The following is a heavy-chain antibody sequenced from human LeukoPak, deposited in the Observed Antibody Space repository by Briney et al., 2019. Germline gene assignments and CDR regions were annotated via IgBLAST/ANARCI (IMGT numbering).Heavy chain of an antibody. J-gene: IGHJ4*02. D-gene: IGHD3-10*01. Sequence: GGSLRLSCAASLFTFSSYAMTWVRQAPGKRLEWVSNINPSGGDTYYADSVRGRFTISRDNSKKTLYLQMDSLRAEDTAVYYCAKAYNYGSGSYYFFFDNWGQGTLVTVSS. CDR3: AKAYNYGSGSYYFFFDN. CDR2: INPSGGDT. V-gene: IGHV3-23*01. CDR1: LFTFSSYA.